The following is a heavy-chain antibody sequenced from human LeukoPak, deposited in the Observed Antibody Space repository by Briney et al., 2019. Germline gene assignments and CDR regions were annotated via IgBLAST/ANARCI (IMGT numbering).Heavy chain of an antibody. Sequence: ASVKVSCKASGYTFTGYYMHWVRQAPGQGLEWMGWINPNSGGTNYAQKFQGRVTMTRDTSISTAYMELSRLRSDDTAVYYCARGGIVVVVAATNNWFDPWGQGTLVTVSS. V-gene: IGHV1-2*02. D-gene: IGHD2-15*01. J-gene: IGHJ5*02. CDR1: GYTFTGYY. CDR2: INPNSGGT. CDR3: ARGGIVVVVAATNNWFDP.